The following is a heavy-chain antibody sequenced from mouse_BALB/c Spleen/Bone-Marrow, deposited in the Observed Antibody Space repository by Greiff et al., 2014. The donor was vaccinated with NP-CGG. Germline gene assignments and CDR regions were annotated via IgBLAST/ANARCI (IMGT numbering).Heavy chain of an antibody. CDR1: GFTFTDYY. Sequence: EVMLVESGGGLVQPGGSLRLSCATSGFTFTDYYMSWVRQPPGKALEWLGFIRNKPNGYTTEYSASVKGRFTISRDNSQSILYLQVNTLRAEDSATYYCARDDYGRGYWGQGTTLTVSS. D-gene: IGHD1-1*01. J-gene: IGHJ2*01. CDR3: ARDDYGRGY. V-gene: IGHV7-3*02. CDR2: IRNKPNGYTT.